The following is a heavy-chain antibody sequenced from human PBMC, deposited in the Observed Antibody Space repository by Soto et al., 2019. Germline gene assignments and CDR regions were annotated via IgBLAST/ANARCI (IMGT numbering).Heavy chain of an antibody. CDR2: ISYSGTT. Sequence: SETLSLTCTFSGFSISSGNYYWGWIRQPPGKGLEWIGFISYSGTTHYSASLRSRVSISVDTSKNQFSLDLSSVTAADTAVYYCATMGTPVTGLYYFDYWGQGTLVTVSS. D-gene: IGHD4-17*01. CDR3: ATMGTPVTGLYYFDY. CDR1: GFSISSGNYY. J-gene: IGHJ4*02. V-gene: IGHV4-30-4*01.